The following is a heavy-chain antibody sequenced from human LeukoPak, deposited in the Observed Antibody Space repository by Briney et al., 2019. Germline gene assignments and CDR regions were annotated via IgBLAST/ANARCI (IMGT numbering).Heavy chain of an antibody. J-gene: IGHJ4*02. D-gene: IGHD5-18*01. CDR3: AREVAGIQLFDY. V-gene: IGHV4-59*01. CDR1: GGSISSYY. Sequence: KSSETLCLTCTDSGGSISSYYRSWVRQPPGKGLEWVGSIYYSGSTKYNPSLKSRVTISVDTSKNQFSLKLSSVTAADTAVYYCAREVAGIQLFDYWGQGTLVSVSS. CDR2: IYYSGST.